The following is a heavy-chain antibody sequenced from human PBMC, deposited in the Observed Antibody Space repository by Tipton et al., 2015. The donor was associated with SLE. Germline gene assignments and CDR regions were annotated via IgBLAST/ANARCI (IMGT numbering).Heavy chain of an antibody. V-gene: IGHV3-23*03. Sequence: SLRLSCAASGFTFKKFAMSWVRQAPGKGPEWVSVIHSGVGTFYADSVKGRFTISRDNSKNTLYLQMNGLRTEDTAIYYCAKDPQGDRPVVLEYYYFSGMDVWCQGTTVTVSS. CDR3: AKDPQGDRPVVLEYYYFSGMDV. CDR1: GFTFKKFA. J-gene: IGHJ6*02. D-gene: IGHD3-16*01. CDR2: IHSGVGT.